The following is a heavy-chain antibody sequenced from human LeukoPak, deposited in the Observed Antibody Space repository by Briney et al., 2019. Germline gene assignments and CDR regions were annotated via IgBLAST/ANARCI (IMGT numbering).Heavy chain of an antibody. D-gene: IGHD2-15*01. CDR1: GITFSGYA. Sequence: PGGSLRLSCAASGITFSGYAMSWVRQAPGKGLEWVSVVSGSGGSTYYADSVKGRFTISRDNSKNTLYLQMNSLRAEDTAVYYCARSTTGGSYYDALTWGQGTLVTVSS. CDR3: ARSTTGGSYYDALT. J-gene: IGHJ4*02. V-gene: IGHV3-23*01. CDR2: VSGSGGST.